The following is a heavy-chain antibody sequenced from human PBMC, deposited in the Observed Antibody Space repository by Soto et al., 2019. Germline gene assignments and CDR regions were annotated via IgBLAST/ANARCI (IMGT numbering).Heavy chain of an antibody. CDR1: GDSVSSNSAA. J-gene: IGHJ6*03. V-gene: IGHV6-1*01. Sequence: PSQTLSLTCAISGDSVSSNSAAWNWIRQSPSRGLEWLGRTYYRSTRWYNDYAVSVKSRIAVNPDTSKNQFSLHLNSVTPEDTAAYYCAGTTSLQWYYMEVWDKGTTVTVSS. CDR2: TYYRSTRWYN. CDR3: AGTTSLQWYYMEV. D-gene: IGHD1-7*01.